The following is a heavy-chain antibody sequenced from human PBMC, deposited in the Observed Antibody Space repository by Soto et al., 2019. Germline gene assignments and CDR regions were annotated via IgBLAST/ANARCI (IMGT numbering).Heavy chain of an antibody. J-gene: IGHJ3*02. CDR1: GLTVSSNY. V-gene: IGHV3-53*02. D-gene: IGHD3-10*01. Sequence: EVQLVETGGGLIQPGGSLRLSCAASGLTVSSNYMNWVRQAPGKGLEWVSVLYSGGSTHYAGSVKGRFIISGDNCKNTLYLQMNSLRVEDTAVYYCAGDRPGEACDGFDIWCHGTMVTVSS. CDR2: LYSGGST. CDR3: AGDRPGEACDGFDI.